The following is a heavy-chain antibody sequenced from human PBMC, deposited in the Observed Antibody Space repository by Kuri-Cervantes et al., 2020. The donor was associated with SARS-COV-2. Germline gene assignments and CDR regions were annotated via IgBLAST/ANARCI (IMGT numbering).Heavy chain of an antibody. CDR1: GGSISSGGYS. CDR2: IYHSGST. Sequence: LRLSCAVSGGSISSGGYSWSWIRQPPGKGLEWIGYIYHSGSTYSNPSLKSRVSISIDTSKNQLSLKLSTVTAADTAVYYCARGERVAPATNYYYYYGVDVWGQGTTVTVSS. D-gene: IGHD2-2*01. CDR3: ARGERVAPATNYYYYYGVDV. V-gene: IGHV4-30-2*01. J-gene: IGHJ6*02.